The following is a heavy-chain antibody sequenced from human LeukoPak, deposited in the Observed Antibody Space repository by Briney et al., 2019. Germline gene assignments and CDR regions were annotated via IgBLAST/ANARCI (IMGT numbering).Heavy chain of an antibody. CDR2: ISSGGNNI. CDR3: AREGTAMVSFDY. J-gene: IGHJ4*02. Sequence: GGSLRLPCAASGFTFSSYEMNWVRQAPGKGLEWVSYISSGGNNIYYADSVKGRFTISRDNPKNSLYLQMNSLRAEDTAVYYCAREGTAMVSFDYWGQGTLVTVSS. CDR1: GFTFSSYE. D-gene: IGHD5-18*01. V-gene: IGHV3-48*03.